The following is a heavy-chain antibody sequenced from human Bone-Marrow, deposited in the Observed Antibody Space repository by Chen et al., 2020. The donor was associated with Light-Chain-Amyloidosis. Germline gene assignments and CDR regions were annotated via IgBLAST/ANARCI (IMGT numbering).Heavy chain of an antibody. D-gene: IGHD1-26*01. CDR3: ASSGGGSFTSGYDY. Sequence: QVQLVQSGAEVKKPGASVEVSCKASGYTFTGYYMHWVRQAPGQGLEWMGMINPSGGSTSYAQKFQGRVTMTRDTSTSTVYVELCSLRSGDTAVYYCASSGGGSFTSGYDYWGQGTLVTGSS. V-gene: IGHV1-46*01. CDR1: GYTFTGYY. CDR2: INPSGGST. J-gene: IGHJ4*02.